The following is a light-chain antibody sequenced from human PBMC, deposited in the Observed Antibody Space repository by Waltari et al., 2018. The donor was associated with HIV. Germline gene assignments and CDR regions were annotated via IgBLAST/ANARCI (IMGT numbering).Light chain of an antibody. CDR3: AAWDDSLKGGA. Sequence: QSVLAQPPSASGTTGQRVTISCSGSTSNIGGNTLSWYQQLPGTAPKLLIDSNQERPSGVPDRLSGSTSGTSASLVISGLQSEDEADYYCAAWDDSLKGGAFGTGTKVTVL. CDR1: TSNIGGNT. J-gene: IGLJ1*01. CDR2: SNQ. V-gene: IGLV1-44*01.